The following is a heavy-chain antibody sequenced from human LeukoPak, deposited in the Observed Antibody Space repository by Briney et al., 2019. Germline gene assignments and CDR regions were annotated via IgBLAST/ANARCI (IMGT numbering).Heavy chain of an antibody. CDR3: ARRVLRYFDWLGEAVDY. V-gene: IGHV4-39*07. D-gene: IGHD3-9*01. CDR2: IYYSGST. J-gene: IGHJ4*02. Sequence: KPSETLSLTCTVSGGSISSSSYYWGWIRQPPGKGLEWIGSIYYSGSTYYNPSLKSRVTISVDTSKNQFSLKLSSVTAADTAVYYCARRVLRYFDWLGEAVDYWGQGTLVTVSS. CDR1: GGSISSSSYY.